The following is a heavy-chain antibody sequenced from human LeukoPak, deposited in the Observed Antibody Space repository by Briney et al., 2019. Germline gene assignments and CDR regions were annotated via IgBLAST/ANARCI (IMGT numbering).Heavy chain of an antibody. J-gene: IGHJ4*02. D-gene: IGHD6-6*01. Sequence: GASVKVSCKASGYTFTSYYMHWVRQAPGKGLEYVSSINTNGANTYYADSVKGRFTIPRDNSRNTVYVQMNSLTPEDTAVYYCVKGLDYSSSQMDSWGQGTLVTVSS. CDR1: GYTFTSYY. V-gene: IGHV3-64*05. CDR2: INTNGANT. CDR3: VKGLDYSSSQMDS.